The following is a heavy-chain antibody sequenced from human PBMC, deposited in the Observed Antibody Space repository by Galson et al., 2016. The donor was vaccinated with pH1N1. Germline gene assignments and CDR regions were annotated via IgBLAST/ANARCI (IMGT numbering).Heavy chain of an antibody. V-gene: IGHV1-69*13. CDR3: AREDYYDTDLSDWYFDL. J-gene: IGHJ2*01. CDR2: IIPIFNTA. D-gene: IGHD3-22*01. CDR1: GGTFGSYG. Sequence: SVKVSCKASGGTFGSYGINWVRQAPGRGLEWMGGIIPIFNTAEYAQNFQGRVTITADESTTTAYMELSSLRSEDTAVYYCAREDYYDTDLSDWYFDLWGRGTLLTVSS.